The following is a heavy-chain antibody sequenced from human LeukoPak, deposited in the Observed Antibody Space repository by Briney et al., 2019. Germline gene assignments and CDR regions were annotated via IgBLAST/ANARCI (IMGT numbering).Heavy chain of an antibody. V-gene: IGHV4-34*01. J-gene: IGHJ4*02. CDR2: INHSGST. Sequence: SETLSLTCAVYGGSFSGYYWSWIRQPPGKGLEGSGEINHSGSTNYNPSLKSRVTISVDTSKNQFSLKLSSVTAADTAVYYCASHPPYPYSRGWYRPFDYWGQGTLVTVSS. D-gene: IGHD6-19*01. CDR1: GGSFSGYY. CDR3: ASHPPYPYSRGWYRPFDY.